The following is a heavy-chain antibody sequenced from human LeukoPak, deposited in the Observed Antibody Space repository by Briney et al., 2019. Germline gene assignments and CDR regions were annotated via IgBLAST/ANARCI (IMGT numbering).Heavy chain of an antibody. Sequence: GGSLRLSCVASGFTFSSYAMSWVRQAPGKGLEWVSAISGSGGSTYYADSVKGRFTISRDNSKNTLYLQMNSLRAEDTAVYYCAKAIGYYYGSGSPYGMDVWGQGTTVTVSS. CDR1: GFTFSSYA. CDR3: AKAIGYYYGSGSPYGMDV. V-gene: IGHV3-23*01. J-gene: IGHJ6*02. CDR2: ISGSGGST. D-gene: IGHD3-10*01.